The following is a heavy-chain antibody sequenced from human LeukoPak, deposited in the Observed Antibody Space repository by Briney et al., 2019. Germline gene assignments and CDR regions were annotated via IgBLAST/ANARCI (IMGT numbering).Heavy chain of an antibody. J-gene: IGHJ4*02. D-gene: IGHD2-21*02. V-gene: IGHV3-48*01. Sequence: GGPLRLSCAASGFTFSSNSMNCVRQAPGEGPEGGSYISTTSSNIYYADSVKGRFTISRYNAQNSLYLQMNSLRAEDTAVYYCARDRDWVSDYWGQGTLVTVSS. CDR2: ISTTSSNI. CDR1: GFTFSSNS. CDR3: ARDRDWVSDY.